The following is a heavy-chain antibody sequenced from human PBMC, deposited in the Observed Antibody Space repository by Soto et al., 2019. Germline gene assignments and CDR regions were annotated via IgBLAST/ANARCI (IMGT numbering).Heavy chain of an antibody. V-gene: IGHV4-4*07. J-gene: IGHJ4*02. CDR2: IYTSGST. CDR3: ARQYCSSNSCKKPLDY. D-gene: IGHD2-2*01. CDR1: GGSISSYY. Sequence: TLSLTCTVSGGSISSYYWSWIRQPAGKGLEWIGRIYTSGSTNYNPSLKSRVTMSVDTSKNQFSLKLSSVTAADTAVYYCARQYCSSNSCKKPLDYWGQGTLVTVSS.